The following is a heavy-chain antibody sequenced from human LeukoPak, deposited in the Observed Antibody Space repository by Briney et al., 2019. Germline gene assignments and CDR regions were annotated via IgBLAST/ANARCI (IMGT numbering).Heavy chain of an antibody. J-gene: IGHJ4*02. D-gene: IGHD5-24*01. Sequence: GGSLRLSCAASGFTVSTNYMSWVRQAPGKGPEWVSVIYGVGSTDSADSVKGRFTISRDNSKNTLYLQMNSLRAEDTAVYYCARSGNSYNYGTFDYWGPGTLVTVSS. V-gene: IGHV3-53*01. CDR3: ARSGNSYNYGTFDY. CDR1: GFTVSTNY. CDR2: IYGVGST.